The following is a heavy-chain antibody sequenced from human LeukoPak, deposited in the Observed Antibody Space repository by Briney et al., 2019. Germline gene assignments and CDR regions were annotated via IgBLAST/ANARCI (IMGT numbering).Heavy chain of an antibody. CDR3: ARVRPNYYYYMDV. CDR2: INHSGST. CDR1: GGSFSGYY. J-gene: IGHJ6*03. Sequence: PSETRSLTCAVYGGSFSGYYWSWIRQPPGKGLEWIGEINHSGSTNYNPSLKSRVTISVDTSKNQFSLKLSSVTAADTAVYYCARVRPNYYYYMDVWGKGTTVTVSS. V-gene: IGHV4-34*01.